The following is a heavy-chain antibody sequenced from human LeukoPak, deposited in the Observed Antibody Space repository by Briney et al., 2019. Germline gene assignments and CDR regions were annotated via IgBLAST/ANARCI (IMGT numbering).Heavy chain of an antibody. J-gene: IGHJ4*02. CDR3: ARQRGDYYDSSGYCDY. Sequence: GESLKISCKASGYSFTSFWIAWVRQMPGKGLECMGVIYPGDSDTKYSPSFQGHVTISADRSISTAFLQWSSLRASDTAMYYRARQRGDYYDSSGYCDYWGQGTLVTVSS. V-gene: IGHV5-51*01. CDR1: GYSFTSFW. D-gene: IGHD3-22*01. CDR2: IYPGDSDT.